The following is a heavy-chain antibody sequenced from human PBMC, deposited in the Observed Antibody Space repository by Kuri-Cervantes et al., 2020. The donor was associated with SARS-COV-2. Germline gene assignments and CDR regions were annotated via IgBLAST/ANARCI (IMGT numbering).Heavy chain of an antibody. CDR3: ARGYTIFGVVGYFDL. J-gene: IGHJ2*01. V-gene: IGHV1-2*02. CDR2: INPNSGGT. CDR1: RYTFTGYY. D-gene: IGHD3-3*01. Sequence: ASVKVSCKASRYTFTGYYMHWVRQAPGQGLEWMGWINPNSGGTNYAQKFQGRVTMTRDTSISTAYMELSRLRSDDTAVYYCARGYTIFGVVGYFDLWGRGTLVTVSS.